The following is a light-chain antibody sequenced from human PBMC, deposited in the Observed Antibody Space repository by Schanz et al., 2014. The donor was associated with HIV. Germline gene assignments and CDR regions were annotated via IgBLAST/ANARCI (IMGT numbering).Light chain of an antibody. Sequence: QSVVTQPPSASGTPGQRVTISCSGSSSNIGTNTVNWYQQLPGTAPKLLIYSNNQRPSGVPDRFSGSKSGTSASLAITGLQAEDEADYYCQSYDSSLSVVVFGGGTKLTVL. CDR2: SNN. J-gene: IGLJ2*01. CDR3: QSYDSSLSVVV. CDR1: SSNIGTNT. V-gene: IGLV1-44*01.